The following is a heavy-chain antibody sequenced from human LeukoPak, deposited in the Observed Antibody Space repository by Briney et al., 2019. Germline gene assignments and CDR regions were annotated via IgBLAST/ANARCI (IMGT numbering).Heavy chain of an antibody. J-gene: IGHJ4*02. D-gene: IGHD2-15*01. CDR1: GGTLSSYA. V-gene: IGHV3-23*01. Sequence: GGSLRVSCAASGGTLSSYAMSWVRQGPGKGLEWVSATSVSGITYHADSVKGRFTISRDNSKNTLYLQMNSLRAGDAAVYYCAKAPVTTCSGAYCYPFDYWSQGTLVTVSS. CDR3: AKAPVTTCSGAYCYPFDY. CDR2: TSVSGIT.